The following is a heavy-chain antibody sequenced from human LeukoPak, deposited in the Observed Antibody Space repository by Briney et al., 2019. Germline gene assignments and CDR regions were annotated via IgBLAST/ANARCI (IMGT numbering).Heavy chain of an antibody. V-gene: IGHV3-48*03. CDR1: GFTFSSYW. Sequence: GGSLRLSCAASGFTFSSYWMNWVRQAPGKGLEWVAHISSGGNVEYYLDSVRGRFTMSRDNAKSLLFLQMNSLRAEDTAVYYCARDTLNGPFVISLDYWGQGALVTVSS. D-gene: IGHD3-9*01. J-gene: IGHJ4*02. CDR2: ISSGGNVE. CDR3: ARDTLNGPFVISLDY.